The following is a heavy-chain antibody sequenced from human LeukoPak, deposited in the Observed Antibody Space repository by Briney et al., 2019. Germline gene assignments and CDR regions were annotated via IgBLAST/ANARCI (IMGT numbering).Heavy chain of an antibody. CDR3: ARQNILWYYYYYMDV. J-gene: IGHJ6*03. Sequence: SETLSLTCTVSGGSISSYYWSWIRQPPGKGLEWIGYIYYSGSTNYNPSLKSRVTISVDASKNQFSLKLSSVTAADTAVYYCARQNILWYYYYYMDVWGKGTTVTVSS. CDR2: IYYSGST. V-gene: IGHV4-59*08. CDR1: GGSISSYY. D-gene: IGHD2-21*01.